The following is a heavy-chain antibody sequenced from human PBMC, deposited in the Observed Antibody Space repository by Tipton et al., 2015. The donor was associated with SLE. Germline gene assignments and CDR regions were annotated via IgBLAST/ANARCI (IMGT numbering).Heavy chain of an antibody. J-gene: IGHJ4*02. V-gene: IGHV4-59*11. Sequence: LRLSCTVSGGSFTTHYWSWVRQPPGKGLEWIGYIYSGGRTNYNPSLKSRVTISVDTSKNQFSLKVSSVTAADTAVYYCARLYSGLDYWGQGTLVTVSS. CDR1: GGSFTTHY. D-gene: IGHD1-26*01. CDR3: ARLYSGLDY. CDR2: IYSGGRT.